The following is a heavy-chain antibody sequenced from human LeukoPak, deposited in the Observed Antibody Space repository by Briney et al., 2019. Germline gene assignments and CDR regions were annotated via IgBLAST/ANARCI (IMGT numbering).Heavy chain of an antibody. J-gene: IGHJ5*02. CDR1: GGSISSSNW. D-gene: IGHD4-17*01. V-gene: IGHV4-4*02. Sequence: SGTLSLTCAVSGGSISSSNWWGWVRQPPGKGLEWIGEIYHSGSTNYNPSLKSRVTISVDKSKNQFSLKLSSVTAADTAVYYCARLNDYGDYGAPGYWFDPWGQGTLVTVSS. CDR3: ARLNDYGDYGAPGYWFDP. CDR2: IYHSGST.